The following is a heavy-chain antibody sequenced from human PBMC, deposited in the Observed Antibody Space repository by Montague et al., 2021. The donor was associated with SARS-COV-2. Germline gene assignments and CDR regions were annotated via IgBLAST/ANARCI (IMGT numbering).Heavy chain of an antibody. CDR3: ARDREITMVRGAPLYGMDV. V-gene: IGHV3-30-3*01. CDR1: GFTFSSYA. J-gene: IGHJ6*02. Sequence: SLRLSCAASGFTFSSYAMHWVRQVPGKGLEWVAVISYDGSNKYYADSVKGRFTISRDNYKNTLYLQMNSLRAEDTAVYYCARDREITMVRGAPLYGMDVWGQGTTVTVSS. D-gene: IGHD3-10*01. CDR2: ISYDGSNK.